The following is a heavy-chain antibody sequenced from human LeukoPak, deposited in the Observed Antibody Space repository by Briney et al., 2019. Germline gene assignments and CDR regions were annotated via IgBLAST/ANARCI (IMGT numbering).Heavy chain of an antibody. Sequence: SETLSLTCAVYGGSFSGYYWSWIRQPPGKGLEWIGEINHSGSTNYNPSLKSRVIILIDTAKNHFSLNLSSVTAADTAVYYCARSDGYGLVGIWGQGTMVTVSS. D-gene: IGHD3-10*01. CDR2: INHSGST. J-gene: IGHJ3*02. V-gene: IGHV4-34*01. CDR1: GGSFSGYY. CDR3: ARSDGYGLVGI.